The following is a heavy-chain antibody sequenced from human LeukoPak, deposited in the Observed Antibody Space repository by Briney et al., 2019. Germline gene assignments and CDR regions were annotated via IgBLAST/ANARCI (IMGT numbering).Heavy chain of an antibody. V-gene: IGHV4-39*07. CDR3: ARALRIKRFGETFLVSFRSGAFDI. Sequence: SETLSLTCTVSGGSITSSSYYWGWIRQPPGKGLEWIGSVYYSGNTYYNSSLKSRVTISVDTSKNQFSLKLSSVTAADTAVYYCARALRIKRFGETFLVSFRSGAFDIWGQGTVVTVSS. CDR1: GGSITSSSYY. D-gene: IGHD3-10*01. J-gene: IGHJ3*02. CDR2: VYYSGNT.